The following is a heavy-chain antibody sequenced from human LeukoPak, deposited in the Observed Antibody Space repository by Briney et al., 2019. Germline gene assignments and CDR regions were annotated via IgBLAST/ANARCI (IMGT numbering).Heavy chain of an antibody. D-gene: IGHD4-17*01. CDR3: ARAPGTTFDY. CDR1: GGSFSSYY. J-gene: IGHJ4*01. V-gene: IGHV4-34*01. CDR2: INHSGST. Sequence: PSETLSLTCAVYGGSFSSYYWSWIRQPPGKGLEWIGEINHSGSTNYNPSLKSRITISVDTSKNQFSLKLTSVTAADTAVYYCARAPGTTFDYWGHGNMVTVSS.